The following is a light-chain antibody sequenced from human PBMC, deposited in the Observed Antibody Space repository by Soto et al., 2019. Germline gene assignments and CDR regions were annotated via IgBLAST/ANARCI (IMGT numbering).Light chain of an antibody. J-gene: IGKJ5*01. Sequence: EIVLTQSPATLSLSPGERATLSCRTSQTIRGLLNWYQQRPGQDPRLLIYDTSNRATDIPDRFSRSGAGTDFLLTISILDPEDFGVYFCQQRHNWPINVGQGTRLDIK. CDR2: DTS. V-gene: IGKV3-11*01. CDR3: QQRHNWPIN. CDR1: QTIRGL.